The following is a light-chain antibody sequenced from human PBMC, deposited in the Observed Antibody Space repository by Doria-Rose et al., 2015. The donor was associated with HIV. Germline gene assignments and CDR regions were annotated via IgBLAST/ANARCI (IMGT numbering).Light chain of an antibody. CDR2: KAS. J-gene: IGKJ1*01. Sequence: MTQSPSTLSASVGDRVTITCRASQSISNWLAWYQQKPGQAPKLLIYKASTLQSGVPSRFRGSGSGTEFTLTINSLQPYDFATYYCQHFDKYFSWTFGHGTKVNIK. CDR3: QHFDKYFSWT. V-gene: IGKV1-5*03. CDR1: QSISNW.